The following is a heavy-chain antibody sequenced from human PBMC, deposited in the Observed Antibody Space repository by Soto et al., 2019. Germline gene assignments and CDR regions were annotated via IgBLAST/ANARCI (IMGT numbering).Heavy chain of an antibody. Sequence: SETLCLTCGASDSSIGGSDGWSWVRQPPGKGLEWIGEIYHSGSTNYNPSLKSRVTISVDKSKNQFSLKLSSVTAADTAVYYCASRDLAVAGFDYWGQGTLVTVS. CDR1: DSSIGGSDG. CDR2: IYHSGST. D-gene: IGHD6-19*01. J-gene: IGHJ4*02. V-gene: IGHV4-4*02. CDR3: ASRDLAVAGFDY.